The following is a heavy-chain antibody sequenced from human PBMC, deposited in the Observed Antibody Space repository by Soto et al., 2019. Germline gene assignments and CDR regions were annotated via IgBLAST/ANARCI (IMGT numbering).Heavy chain of an antibody. CDR2: ISSTTNYI. J-gene: IGHJ4*02. CDR1: GFSLSSHG. V-gene: IGHV3-21*06. CDR3: ARESEDLTSNFDY. Sequence: GGSLRLSCVASGFSLSSHGMHWVRQAPDKGLEWVSSISSTTNYIYYGDSMKGRFTISRDNAKNSLYLEMNSLRAEDTAVYYCARESEDLTSNFDYWGQGTLVTVSS.